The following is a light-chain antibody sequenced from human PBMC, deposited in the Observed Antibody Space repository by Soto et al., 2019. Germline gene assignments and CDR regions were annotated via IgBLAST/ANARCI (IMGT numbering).Light chain of an antibody. J-gene: IGKJ2*01. Sequence: EIVLTQSPGTLSLSPGERATLSCRASQSVSSIYLAWYQQKPGQAPRLLIYRASSRATGIPDRFSGSGSGTDFTLTITRLEPEDFAVYYCQQYGGSPPYTVGQGTKLEIK. V-gene: IGKV3-20*01. CDR3: QQYGGSPPYT. CDR2: RAS. CDR1: QSVSSIY.